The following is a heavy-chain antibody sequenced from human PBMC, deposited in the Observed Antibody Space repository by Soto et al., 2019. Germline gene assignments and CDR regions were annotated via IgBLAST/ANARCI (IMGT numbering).Heavy chain of an antibody. J-gene: IGHJ4*01. Sequence: ASLRLSCARSGFAFSNAWITWVRHVPGKGLEWVGRIKSKALGGTTDFAAPVRGRFAITRDDSRNVAYMQMNSLYTEDTAVYYCTTDSYSTMIEVRFDYWGHGTLGHRLL. V-gene: IGHV3-15*07. CDR1: GFAFSNAW. CDR2: IKSKALGGTT. CDR3: TTDSYSTMIEVRFDY. D-gene: IGHD3-22*01.